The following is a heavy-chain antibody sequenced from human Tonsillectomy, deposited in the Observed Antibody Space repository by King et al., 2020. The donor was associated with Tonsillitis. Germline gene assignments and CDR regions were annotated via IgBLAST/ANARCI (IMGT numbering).Heavy chain of an antibody. V-gene: IGHV4-30-2*01. CDR3: ARTSRGYSGYGHFDF. CDR1: GCSITTNDYS. J-gene: IGHJ4*02. Sequence: QLQESGSGVVEASQTLSLTCTVSGCSITTNDYSWSWIRQPPGKGLEWIGYILHNWGSFYNPSLSGRVTMSVDRSQNQFSLAWHSLNAADTAVYYWARTSRGYSGYGHFDFWGQGVLVPVSS. D-gene: IGHD5-12*01. CDR2: ILHNWGS.